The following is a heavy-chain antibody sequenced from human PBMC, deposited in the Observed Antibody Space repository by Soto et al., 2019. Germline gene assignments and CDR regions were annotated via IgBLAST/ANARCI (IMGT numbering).Heavy chain of an antibody. CDR1: GGSISSSPYY. CDR3: AILTVVGRVGDC. Sequence: QLQVQESGPGLVKPSETLSLTCSVSGGSISSSPYYWGWIRQPPGKGLEWIARISFSGNTDYNPSLKSRVTISADTSKNQFSLTLSSVTAADTAVYYCAILTVVGRVGDCWGQGTLVTVSS. V-gene: IGHV4-39*01. J-gene: IGHJ4*02. CDR2: ISFSGNT. D-gene: IGHD6-19*01.